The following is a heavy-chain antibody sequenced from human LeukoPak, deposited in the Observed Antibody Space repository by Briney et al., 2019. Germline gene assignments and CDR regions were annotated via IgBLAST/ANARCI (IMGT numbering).Heavy chain of an antibody. V-gene: IGHV4-4*07. Sequence: SETLSLTCTVSGGSTSGYYWSWVRQPAGKGLEWIGRIYSSGSTNYNPSLKSRVTMSLDTSKKQFSLKLSSVTAADTAIYYCAGDPPSASGTSYYGMDVWGQGTTVTVSS. CDR3: AGDPPSASGTSYYGMDV. CDR2: IYSSGST. D-gene: IGHD6-13*01. CDR1: GGSTSGYY. J-gene: IGHJ6*02.